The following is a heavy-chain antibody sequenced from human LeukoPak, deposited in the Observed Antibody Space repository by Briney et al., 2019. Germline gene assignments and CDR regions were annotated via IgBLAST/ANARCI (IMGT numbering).Heavy chain of an antibody. CDR3: ACPLRGYYYGMDV. Sequence: ASVKVSCKASGYTFTGYYMHWVRQAPGQGLEWMGWINPNSGGTNYAQKFQGRVTMTRDTSISTAYMEPSRLRSEDTAVYYCACPLRGYYYGMDVWGQGTTVTVSS. CDR2: INPNSGGT. CDR1: GYTFTGYY. D-gene: IGHD4-17*01. J-gene: IGHJ6*02. V-gene: IGHV1-2*02.